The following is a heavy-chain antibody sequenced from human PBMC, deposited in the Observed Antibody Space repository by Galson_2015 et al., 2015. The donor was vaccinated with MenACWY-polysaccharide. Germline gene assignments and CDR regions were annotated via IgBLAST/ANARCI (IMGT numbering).Heavy chain of an antibody. CDR3: AKATCGSTSCYGFDH. CDR2: ISASGGTT. D-gene: IGHD2-2*01. CDR1: GFTFSSYA. Sequence: SLRLACAASGFTFSSYAISWVRQAPGQGLEWVSTISASGGTTHYADAVKGRFVISRDASKSTLYLQLNSLRAEDTATYYCAKATCGSTSCYGFDHCGQGTPVTVSS. J-gene: IGHJ4*02. V-gene: IGHV3-23*01.